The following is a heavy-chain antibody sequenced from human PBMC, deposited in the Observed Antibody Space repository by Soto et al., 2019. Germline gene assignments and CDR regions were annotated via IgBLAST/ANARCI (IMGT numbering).Heavy chain of an antibody. Sequence: QVQLVESGGGVVQPGRALRLSCAASGFTFTTYAIHWVRQAPGKGLEGLAVIASNGRNEYYADSVKGRFTISIDNSKHLVFRQMNSLRAEDTALYYCARTDLKEEEAFYLWGQGTMVTVSS. CDR3: ARTDLKEEEAFYL. CDR1: GFTFTTYA. D-gene: IGHD2-21*02. V-gene: IGHV3-30*04. J-gene: IGHJ3*01. CDR2: IASNGRNE.